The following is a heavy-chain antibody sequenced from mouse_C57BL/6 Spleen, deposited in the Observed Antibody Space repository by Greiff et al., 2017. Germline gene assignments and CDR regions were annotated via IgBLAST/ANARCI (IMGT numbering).Heavy chain of an antibody. CDR1: GYTFTSYW. J-gene: IGHJ4*01. Sequence: QVQLQQPGAELVKPGASVKVSCKASGYTFTSYWMHWVKQRPGQGLEWIGRIHPSDSDTNYNQKFKGKATLTVDNSSSTAYMQLSSLTSEDSAVYYCAPDYPNSYYAMDYWGQGTSVTVSS. V-gene: IGHV1-74*01. D-gene: IGHD2-4*01. CDR3: APDYPNSYYAMDY. CDR2: IHPSDSDT.